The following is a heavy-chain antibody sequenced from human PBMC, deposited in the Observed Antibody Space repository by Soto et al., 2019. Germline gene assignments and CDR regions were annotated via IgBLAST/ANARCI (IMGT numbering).Heavy chain of an antibody. CDR3: ARDDSSGSITPWGYYYGMDV. D-gene: IGHD3-22*01. V-gene: IGHV1-69*06. J-gene: IGHJ6*02. Sequence: QVQLVQSGAEVKKPGSSVKVSCKASGGTFSSYAISWVRQAPGQGLEWMGGIIPIFGTANYAQKFQGRVTITADKSTSTAYMELSSLRSADTAVYSCARDDSSGSITPWGYYYGMDVWGQGTKVTVSS. CDR1: GGTFSSYA. CDR2: IIPIFGTA.